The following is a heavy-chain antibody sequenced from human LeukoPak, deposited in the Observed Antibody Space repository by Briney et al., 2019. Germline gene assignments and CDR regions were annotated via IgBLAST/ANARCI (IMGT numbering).Heavy chain of an antibody. CDR2: INPSGGST. Sequence: ASVKVSCNSSGYTFTGYYMHWVRQAPGQGLEWMGIINPSGGSTSYAQKFQGRVTMTRDTSTSTVYMELSSLRSEDTAVYYCARGGYGDYVLNWFDPWGQGTLVTVSS. J-gene: IGHJ5*02. V-gene: IGHV1-46*01. CDR1: GYTFTGYY. CDR3: ARGGYGDYVLNWFDP. D-gene: IGHD4-17*01.